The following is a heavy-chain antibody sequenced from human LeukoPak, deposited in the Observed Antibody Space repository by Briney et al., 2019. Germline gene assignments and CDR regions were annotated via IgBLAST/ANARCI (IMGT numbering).Heavy chain of an antibody. D-gene: IGHD2-21*02. CDR2: ISYYGSNK. V-gene: IGHV3-30-3*01. CDR3: ARDREYCGGDCYSPPAY. J-gene: IGHJ4*02. Sequence: GRSLRLSCAASGFTFSSYAMHWVRQAPGKGLEWVAVISYYGSNKYYADSVKGRFTISRDNSKNTLYLQMNSLRAEDTAVYYCARDREYCGGDCYSPPAYWGQGTLVTVSS. CDR1: GFTFSSYA.